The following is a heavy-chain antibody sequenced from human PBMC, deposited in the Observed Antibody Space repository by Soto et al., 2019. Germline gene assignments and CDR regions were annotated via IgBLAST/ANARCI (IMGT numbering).Heavy chain of an antibody. J-gene: IGHJ4*02. Sequence: ERLCRTGTVTGDSISSRSYYWGWIRQPPGKGLEWIGSIYYSGSTYNNPSLRSRVSMSIDTSKDQFSLKLKSVTAADTALYFCARQRTSVVTQAYFDVWGPGSLVTSPQ. CDR3: ARQRTSVVTQAYFDV. V-gene: IGHV4-39*01. D-gene: IGHD2-21*02. CDR2: IYYSGST. CDR1: GDSISSRSYY.